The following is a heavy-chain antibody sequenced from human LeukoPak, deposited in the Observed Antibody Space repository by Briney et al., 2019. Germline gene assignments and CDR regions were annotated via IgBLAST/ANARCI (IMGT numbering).Heavy chain of an antibody. CDR2: INPSGGST. D-gene: IGHD2-8*01. CDR1: GNSLIYLS. V-gene: IGHV1-46*01. Sequence: ASVKVSCKVSGNSLIYLSMHWVRQAPGQGLEWMGIINPSGGSTSYAQKFQGRVTMTRDMSTSTVYMELSSLRSEDTAVYYCARDQYPMGYYYYYMDVWGKGTTVTVSS. J-gene: IGHJ6*03. CDR3: ARDQYPMGYYYYYMDV.